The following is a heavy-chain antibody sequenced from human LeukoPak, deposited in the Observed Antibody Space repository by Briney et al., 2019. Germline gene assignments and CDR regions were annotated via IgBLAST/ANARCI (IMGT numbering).Heavy chain of an antibody. CDR3: ASRGYGDYDGSRVIDY. Sequence: GGSLRLSCVASGFTFSSFAMSWVRQAPGKGPEWVSSISSSSSYIYYADSVKGRFTISRDNAKNSLYLQMNSLRAEDTAVYYCASRGYGDYDGSRVIDYWGQGTLVTVSS. V-gene: IGHV3-21*01. J-gene: IGHJ4*02. CDR2: ISSSSSYI. CDR1: GFTFSSFA. D-gene: IGHD4-17*01.